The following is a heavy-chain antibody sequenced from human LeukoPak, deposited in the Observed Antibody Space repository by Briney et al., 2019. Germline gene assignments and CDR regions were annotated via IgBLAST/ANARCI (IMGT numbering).Heavy chain of an antibody. V-gene: IGHV3-21*01. J-gene: IGHJ6*02. CDR2: ISSSSTYI. CDR1: GFTFSSYS. Sequence: PGETLTLTCAASGFTFSSYSMNWIRQAPGKGLEWVSSISSSSTYIFYAHSVKGRFTISRDNAKNSLYLQMNSLRAEDTAVYYCARADEKPSSNYYYYGMDVWGQGTTVTVSS. CDR3: ARADEKPSSNYYYYGMDV.